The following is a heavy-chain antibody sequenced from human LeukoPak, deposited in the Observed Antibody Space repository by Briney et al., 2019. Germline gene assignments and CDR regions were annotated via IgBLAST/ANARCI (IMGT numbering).Heavy chain of an antibody. CDR3: ARGDYYDSSGYYYVLFDY. CDR1: GYTFTGYY. D-gene: IGHD3-22*01. CDR2: INPNSGGT. J-gene: IGHJ4*02. Sequence: ASVKVSCKASGYTFTGYYVHWVRQAPGQGLEWMGRINPNSGGTNYAQKFQGRVTMTRDTSISTAYMELSRLRSDDTAVYYCARGDYYDSSGYYYVLFDYWGQGTLVTVSS. V-gene: IGHV1-2*06.